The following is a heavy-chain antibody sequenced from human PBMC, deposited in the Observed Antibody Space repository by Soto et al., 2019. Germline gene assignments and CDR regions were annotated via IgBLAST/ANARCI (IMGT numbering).Heavy chain of an antibody. D-gene: IGHD6-6*01. CDR3: ARDISYGAARPY. J-gene: IGHJ4*02. CDR1: GGTFSSYT. CDR2: IIPILGIA. V-gene: IGHV1-69*08. Sequence: QVQLVQSGAEVKKPGSSVKVSCKASGGTFSSYTISWVRQAPGQGLEWMGRIIPILGIANYAQKFQGRVTITADKSTSPAYMELSSLRSEDTAVYYCARDISYGAARPYWGQGTLVTVSS.